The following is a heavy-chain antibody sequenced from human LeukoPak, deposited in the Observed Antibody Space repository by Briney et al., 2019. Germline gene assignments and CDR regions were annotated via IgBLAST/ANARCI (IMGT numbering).Heavy chain of an antibody. Sequence: ASVKVSCKASGYTFTSYYMHWVRQAPGQGLEWMGIINPSGGSTSYAQKFQGRVTMTRDTPISTAYMELSRVTSDDTAVYYCARGTNYYDSSGYYLYYFEYWGQGTLVTVSS. D-gene: IGHD3-22*01. CDR3: ARGTNYYDSSGYYLYYFEY. CDR2: INPSGGST. J-gene: IGHJ4*02. CDR1: GYTFTSYY. V-gene: IGHV1-46*01.